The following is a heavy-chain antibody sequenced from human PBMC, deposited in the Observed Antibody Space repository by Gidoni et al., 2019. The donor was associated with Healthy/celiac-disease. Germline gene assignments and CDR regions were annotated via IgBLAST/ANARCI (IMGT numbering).Heavy chain of an antibody. Sequence: QVQLVESGGGVVQPGGSLRLSCAASGFTFSSSGMHWVRQAPGKGLEWVAFIRYDGSNKYYADSVKGRFTISRDNSKNTLYLQMNSLRAEDTAVYYCAKDITEYGSGTFDYYYGMDVWGQGTTVTVSS. CDR1: GFTFSSSG. J-gene: IGHJ6*02. D-gene: IGHD3-10*01. CDR3: AKDITEYGSGTFDYYYGMDV. CDR2: IRYDGSNK. V-gene: IGHV3-30*02.